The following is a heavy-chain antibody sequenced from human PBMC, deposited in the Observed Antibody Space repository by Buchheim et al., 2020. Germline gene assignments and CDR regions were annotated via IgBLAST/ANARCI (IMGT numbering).Heavy chain of an antibody. V-gene: IGHV1-2*02. CDR3: ARDQYSTVTNYYYYGMDV. Sequence: QVQLVQSGAEVKKPGASVKVSCKASGYTFTGYYMHWVRQAPGQGLEWMGWINPNSGGTNYAQKFQARATMTRDTSISTPYMELSRLRSDDTDVYYCARDQYSTVTNYYYYGMDVWGQGTT. CDR1: GYTFTGYY. D-gene: IGHD4-11*01. J-gene: IGHJ6*02. CDR2: INPNSGGT.